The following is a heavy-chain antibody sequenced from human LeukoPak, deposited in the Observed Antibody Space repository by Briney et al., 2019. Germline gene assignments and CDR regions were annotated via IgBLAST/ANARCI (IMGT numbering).Heavy chain of an antibody. CDR3: ARARIARRAYYFDY. CDR1: GFTVSSNS. V-gene: IGHV3-53*01. CDR2: IYSDNT. Sequence: GGSLRLSCTVSGFTVSSNSMSWVRQAPGKGLEWVSFIYSDNTHYSDSVKGRFTISRDNSKNTLYLQMNSLRAEDTAVYYCARARIARRAYYFDYWGQGTLVTVSS. D-gene: IGHD2/OR15-2a*01. J-gene: IGHJ4*02.